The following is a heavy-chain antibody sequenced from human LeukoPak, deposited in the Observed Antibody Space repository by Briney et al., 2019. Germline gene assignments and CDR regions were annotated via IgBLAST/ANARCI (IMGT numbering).Heavy chain of an antibody. CDR3: ARDPYSGHYGNDYYYYMDV. J-gene: IGHJ6*03. D-gene: IGHD5-12*01. Sequence: GGSLRLSCEASGFTFSTYNMNWVRQAPGKRLEWVSSITSSSSYAFYADSVKGRFTISRDNAKSSLYLQMNNLRAEDTAVYYCARDPYSGHYGNDYYYYMDVWGKGTTVTISS. CDR1: GFTFSTYN. CDR2: ITSSSSYA. V-gene: IGHV3-21*01.